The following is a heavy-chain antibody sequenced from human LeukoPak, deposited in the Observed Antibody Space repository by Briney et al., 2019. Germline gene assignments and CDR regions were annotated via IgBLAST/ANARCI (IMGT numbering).Heavy chain of an antibody. CDR3: ARLSERSGDYDNWFDP. CDR2: INHSGST. Sequence: PSETLSLTCAVYGGSFSGYYWSWIRQPPGKGLEWIGEINHSGSTNYNPSLKSRVTISVDTSKNQFSLKLSSVAAADTAVYYCARLSERSGDYDNWFDPWGQGTLVTVSS. CDR1: GGSFSGYY. D-gene: IGHD4-17*01. V-gene: IGHV4-34*01. J-gene: IGHJ5*02.